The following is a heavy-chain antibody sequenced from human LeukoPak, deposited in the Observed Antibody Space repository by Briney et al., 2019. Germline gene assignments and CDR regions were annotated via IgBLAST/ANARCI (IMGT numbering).Heavy chain of an antibody. CDR2: IIPILGIA. CDR3: AIPEGVPGDHWFDP. V-gene: IGHV1-69*04. J-gene: IGHJ5*02. Sequence: GASVKVSCKASGGTFSSYAISWVRQAPGQGLEWMGRIIPILGIANYAQKFQGRVTITADKSTSTAYMELSSLRSEDTAVYYCAIPEGVPGDHWFDPWGQGTLVTVSS. CDR1: GGTFSSYA. D-gene: IGHD1-14*01.